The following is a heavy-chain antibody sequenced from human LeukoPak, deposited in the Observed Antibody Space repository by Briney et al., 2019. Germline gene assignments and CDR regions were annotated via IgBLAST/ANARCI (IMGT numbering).Heavy chain of an antibody. CDR1: GFTFSSYG. D-gene: IGHD3-3*01. V-gene: IGHV3-30*03. CDR3: ARVVPFGVDSNWFDP. Sequence: GGSLRLSCAASGFTFSSYGMHWVRQAPGKGLEWVAVISYDGSNKYYADSVKGRFTISRDNAKKSLYLQMNSLRAEDTAVYYCARVVPFGVDSNWFDPWGQGTLVTVSS. J-gene: IGHJ5*02. CDR2: ISYDGSNK.